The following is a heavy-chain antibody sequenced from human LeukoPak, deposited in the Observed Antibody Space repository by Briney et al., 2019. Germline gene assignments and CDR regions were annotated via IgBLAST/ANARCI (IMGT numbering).Heavy chain of an antibody. V-gene: IGHV4-39*07. CDR2: IYYSGST. CDR3: ARDKPYLYYYGMDV. Sequence: PSETLSLTCTVSGGSISSTSYYWGWIRQPPGKGLEWIGSIYYSGSTYYNPSLKSRVTISVDTSKNQFSLKLSSVTAADTAVYYCARDKPYLYYYGMDVWGQGTTVTVSS. CDR1: GGSISSTSYY. J-gene: IGHJ6*02.